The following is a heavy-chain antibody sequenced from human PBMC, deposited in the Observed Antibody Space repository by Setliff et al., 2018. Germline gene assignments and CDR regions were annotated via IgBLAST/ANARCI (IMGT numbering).Heavy chain of an antibody. Sequence: ETLSLTCTVSGGSISSYYWSWIRQPAGKGLEWIGHIYIGGSANYNPSLKSRVTMSIDTSKNQISLKLNSVTAADMAVYYCAREQWLDPPGYYYMDVWAKGTTVTVSS. CDR1: GGSISSYY. D-gene: IGHD6-19*01. CDR2: IYIGGSA. CDR3: AREQWLDPPGYYYMDV. V-gene: IGHV4-4*07. J-gene: IGHJ6*03.